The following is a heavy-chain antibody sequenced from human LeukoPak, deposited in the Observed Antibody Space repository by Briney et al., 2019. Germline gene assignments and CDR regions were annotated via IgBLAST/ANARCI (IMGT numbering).Heavy chain of an antibody. D-gene: IGHD3-10*01. Sequence: SETLSLTCTVSGGSISSSSYYWGWIRQPPGKGLDWIANIHYSGITYYNPSLKSRVTISVDTSKNQFSLKLSSVTAADTATYFCARQPHAFDNWFDPWGQGTLVTVSS. J-gene: IGHJ5*02. CDR2: IHYSGIT. CDR1: GGSISSSSYY. CDR3: ARQPHAFDNWFDP. V-gene: IGHV4-39*01.